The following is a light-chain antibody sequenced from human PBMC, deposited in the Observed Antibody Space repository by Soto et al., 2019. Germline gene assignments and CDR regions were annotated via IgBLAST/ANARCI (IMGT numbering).Light chain of an antibody. CDR3: QQYGSSPPTKT. Sequence: EIVLTQSPGTLSLSPGERATLSCRASQSVSSGYLAWYQQKPGQAPRLLIYGASSRATGIPDRFSGSGSGTDFTLTISTLGRGDFAVYSCQQYGSSPPTKTFGQGTKVDIK. CDR1: QSVSSGY. CDR2: GAS. V-gene: IGKV3-20*01. J-gene: IGKJ1*01.